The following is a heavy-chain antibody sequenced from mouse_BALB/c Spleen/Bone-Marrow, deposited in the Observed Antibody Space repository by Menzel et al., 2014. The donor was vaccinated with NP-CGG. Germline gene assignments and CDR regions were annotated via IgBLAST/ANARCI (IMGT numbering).Heavy chain of an antibody. V-gene: IGHV5-6*01. CDR2: ISSGGSYT. J-gene: IGHJ2*01. CDR3: ARPTTVVATGGSFDY. CDR1: GFTFSSYG. Sequence: EVNVVESGGDLVKPGGSLKLSCAASGFTFSSYGMSWVRQTPGKRLEWVATISSGGSYTYYPDSVKGRFTISRDNAKNTLYLQMSSLKSEDTAMYYCARPTTVVATGGSFDYWGRGTTLTVSS. D-gene: IGHD1-1*01.